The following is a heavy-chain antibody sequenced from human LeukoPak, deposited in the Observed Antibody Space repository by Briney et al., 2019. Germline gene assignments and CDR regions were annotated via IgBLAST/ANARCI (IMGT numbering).Heavy chain of an antibody. CDR1: GGSFSGYY. D-gene: IGHD6-19*01. CDR2: IDHSESA. J-gene: IGHJ4*02. V-gene: IGHV4-34*01. Sequence: SETLSLTRSVYGGSFSGYYWTWIRQPPGKGLEWIGEIDHSESANHSPSLKSRLTMSVDTSKSQFSLRLNSVTAADTATYYCARRCSSGFYYLDYWGQGALVTVSS. CDR3: ARRCSSGFYYLDY.